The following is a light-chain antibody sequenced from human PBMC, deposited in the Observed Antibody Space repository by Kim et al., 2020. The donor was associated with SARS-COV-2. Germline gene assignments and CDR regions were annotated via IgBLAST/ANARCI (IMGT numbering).Light chain of an antibody. J-gene: IGKJ1*01. Sequence: DIQMTQSPSTLSASVGDRVTITCRASQSISSWLAWYRQKPGIAPKLLIYDASSLESGVPSRFSGSGSGTEFTLTISGLQPDDFAIYYCQQYSSFSPWTFGQGTKVDIK. V-gene: IGKV1-5*01. CDR3: QQYSSFSPWT. CDR2: DAS. CDR1: QSISSW.